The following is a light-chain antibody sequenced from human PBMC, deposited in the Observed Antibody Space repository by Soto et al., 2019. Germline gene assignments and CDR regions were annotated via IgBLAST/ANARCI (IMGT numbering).Light chain of an antibody. Sequence: DVVMTQSPLSLPVTLGQPASISCRSSQSLLYSDRNTYLNWFHQRPGQSPRRLIYKVSNRDSGVPDRFSGSGSVKDFTLKISRVEAEDVGVYYCMQGTHWPPTFGQGTKLEIK. J-gene: IGKJ2*01. CDR3: MQGTHWPPT. V-gene: IGKV2-30*01. CDR2: KVS. CDR1: QSLLYSDRNTY.